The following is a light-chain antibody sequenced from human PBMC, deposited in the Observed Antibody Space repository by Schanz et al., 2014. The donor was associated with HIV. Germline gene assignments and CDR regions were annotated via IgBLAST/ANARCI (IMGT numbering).Light chain of an antibody. Sequence: DIQMTQSPSTLSASVGDRVTITCRASQSISNWLAWYQQKPGKAPKLVIYKASNLESGVPSRFSGSRSGTEFTLTISSLQPDDFATYYCQQYRSYSRTFAQGTKVEIK. CDR2: KAS. CDR3: QQYRSYSRT. V-gene: IGKV1-5*03. J-gene: IGKJ1*01. CDR1: QSISNW.